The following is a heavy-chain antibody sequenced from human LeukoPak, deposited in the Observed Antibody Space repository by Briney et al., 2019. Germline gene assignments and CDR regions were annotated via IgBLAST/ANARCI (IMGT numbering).Heavy chain of an antibody. CDR2: ISWNSGSI. V-gene: IGHV3-9*01. J-gene: IGHJ3*02. CDR1: GFTFDDYA. Sequence: GRSLRLSCAASGFTFDDYAMHWVRQAPGKGLEWVSGISWNSGSIGYADSVKGRFTISRDNAKNSLYLQMNSLRAEDTALYYCAKDTSWFPYDAFDIWGQGTMVTVSS. D-gene: IGHD3-10*01. CDR3: AKDTSWFPYDAFDI.